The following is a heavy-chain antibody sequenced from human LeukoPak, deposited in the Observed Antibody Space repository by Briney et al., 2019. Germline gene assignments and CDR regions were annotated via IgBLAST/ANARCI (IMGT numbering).Heavy chain of an antibody. CDR3: ARSRSGVWLLGY. Sequence: GGSLRLSCAASGFTFSSYGMHWVRQAPGKGLEWVAVIWYDGSNKYYADSVKGRFTISGDNSKNTLYLQMNSLRAEDTAVYYCARSRSGVWLLGYWGQGTLVTVSS. J-gene: IGHJ4*02. V-gene: IGHV3-33*01. CDR2: IWYDGSNK. CDR1: GFTFSSYG. D-gene: IGHD3-9*01.